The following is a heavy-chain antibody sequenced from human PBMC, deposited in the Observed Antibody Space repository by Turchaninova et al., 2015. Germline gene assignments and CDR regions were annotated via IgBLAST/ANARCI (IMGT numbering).Heavy chain of an antibody. D-gene: IGHD4/OR15-4a*01. CDR3: ARERGVLEARYYMDV. CDR2: INHSGSP. J-gene: IGHJ6*03. V-gene: IGHV4-34*01. Sequence: LQQWGAGLLKPSETLSLTCAVYGGSFSGYYWSWIRQPPGKGLEWIGEINHSGSPNYNPSLKSRVTISVDTSKNQFSLKLSSVTAADTAVYYCARERGVLEARYYMDVWGKGTTVTVSS. CDR1: GGSFSGYY.